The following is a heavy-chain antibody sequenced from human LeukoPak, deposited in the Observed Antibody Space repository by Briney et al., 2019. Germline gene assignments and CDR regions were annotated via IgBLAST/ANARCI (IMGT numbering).Heavy chain of an antibody. CDR1: GYSFTSYW. Sequence: KCGESLKISCKGSGYSFTSYWIGWVRQMPGKGLEWMGIIYPGDSDTRYSPSFQGQVIISADKSINTAYLQWTSLKASDTAMYYCARHANRAWFGEYDYWGQGTLVTVSS. CDR3: ARHANRAWFGEYDY. V-gene: IGHV5-51*01. CDR2: IYPGDSDT. J-gene: IGHJ4*02. D-gene: IGHD3-10*01.